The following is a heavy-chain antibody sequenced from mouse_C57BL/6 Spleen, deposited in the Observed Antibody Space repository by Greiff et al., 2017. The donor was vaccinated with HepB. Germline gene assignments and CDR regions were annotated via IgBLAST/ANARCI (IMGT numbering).Heavy chain of an antibody. CDR1: GFTFSDYG. J-gene: IGHJ2*01. CDR2: ISSGSSTI. Sequence: EVKLEESGGGLVKPGGSLKLSCAASGFTFSDYGMHWVRQAPEKGLEWVAYISSGSSTIYYADTVKGRFTISRDNAKNTLFLQMTSLRSEDTAMYYCARSNYGYFDYWGQGTTLTVSS. CDR3: ARSNYGYFDY. D-gene: IGHD2-5*01. V-gene: IGHV5-17*01.